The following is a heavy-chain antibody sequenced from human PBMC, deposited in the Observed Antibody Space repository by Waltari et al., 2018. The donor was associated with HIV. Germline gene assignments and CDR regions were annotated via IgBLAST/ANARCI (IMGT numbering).Heavy chain of an antibody. V-gene: IGHV6-1*01. CDR3: VRDWWKDAYYYSGMDV. CDR1: GDSVSSNSAD. CDR2: TYYRSKWYN. D-gene: IGHD1-1*01. J-gene: IGHJ6*02. Sequence: QVQLQQSGPGLVKTSQTLSLTSAISGDSVSSNSADWNWIRQSPSRGLEWLGRTYYRSKWYNDYAVSVKGRITINPDTSKNQFSLQLNSVTPEDTAVYYCVRDWWKDAYYYSGMDVWGQGTTVTVSS.